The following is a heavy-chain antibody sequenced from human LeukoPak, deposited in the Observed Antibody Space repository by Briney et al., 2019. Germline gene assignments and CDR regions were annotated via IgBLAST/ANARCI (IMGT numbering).Heavy chain of an antibody. J-gene: IGHJ4*02. CDR2: LSSSGSAF. D-gene: IGHD3-3*01. V-gene: IGHV3-48*03. CDR3: ARSARLMKGVVEVTALDD. CDR1: GFTLRSYE. Sequence: PGGSLRLSCADSGFTLRSYEMNWVRQAPGKGLEWIAYLSSSGSAFSYADSVKGRFTIARDNAKNSVYLEMNSLRADDTAVLYCARSARLMKGVVEVTALDDWGQGTLVTVSS.